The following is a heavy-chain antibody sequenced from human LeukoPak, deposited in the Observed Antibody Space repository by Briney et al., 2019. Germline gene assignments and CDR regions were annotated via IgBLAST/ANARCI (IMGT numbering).Heavy chain of an antibody. CDR2: IIPIFGTA. Sequence: ASVKVSCKASGGTFSSYAISWVRQAPGQGLEWMGGIIPIFGTANYAQKFQGRVTITADESTSTAYMELSSLRSEDTAVYYCATPFHCSGGSCHYYYYGMDVWGQGTTVTVSS. D-gene: IGHD2-15*01. CDR3: ATPFHCSGGSCHYYYYGMDV. J-gene: IGHJ6*02. CDR1: GGTFSSYA. V-gene: IGHV1-69*13.